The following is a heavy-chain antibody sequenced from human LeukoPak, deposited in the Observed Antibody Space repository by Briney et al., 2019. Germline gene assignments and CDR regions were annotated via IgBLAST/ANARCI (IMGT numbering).Heavy chain of an antibody. Sequence: IPSETLSLTCAVYGGSFSGYYWSWIRQPPGKGLEWIGEINHSGSTNYNPSLKSRVTISVDTSKNQFSLKLSSLTAADTAVYYCARHEYYYGSGTQYYYYGMDVWGQGTTVTVSS. J-gene: IGHJ6*02. CDR2: INHSGST. D-gene: IGHD3-10*01. CDR1: GGSFSGYY. V-gene: IGHV4-34*01. CDR3: ARHEYYYGSGTQYYYYGMDV.